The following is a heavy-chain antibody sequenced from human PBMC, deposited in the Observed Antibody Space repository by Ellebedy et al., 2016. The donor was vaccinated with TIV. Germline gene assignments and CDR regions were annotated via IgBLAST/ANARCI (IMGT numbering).Heavy chain of an antibody. CDR3: ARVLAYGDMIDY. Sequence: ASVKVSXXASGYTFTSYGISWVRQAPGQGLEWMGWISAYNGNTNYAQKLQGRVTMTTDTSASTAYMELSSLRSEDTAVYYCARVLAYGDMIDYWGQGTLVTVSS. CDR2: ISAYNGNT. CDR1: GYTFTSYG. D-gene: IGHD4-17*01. V-gene: IGHV1-18*01. J-gene: IGHJ4*02.